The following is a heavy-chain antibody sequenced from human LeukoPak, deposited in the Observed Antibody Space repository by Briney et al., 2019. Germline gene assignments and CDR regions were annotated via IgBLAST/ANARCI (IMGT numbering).Heavy chain of an antibody. Sequence: PGGTLRLSCAASGFTFSNYGMSWVRQAPGKGLEWVSAISGSGGSTYYADSMKGRFTISRDNSKNTLYLQMNSLRAEDTAVYYCAHYGSGSYLDYWGQGTLVTVSS. D-gene: IGHD3-10*01. CDR3: AHYGSGSYLDY. CDR1: GFTFSNYG. V-gene: IGHV3-23*01. J-gene: IGHJ4*02. CDR2: ISGSGGST.